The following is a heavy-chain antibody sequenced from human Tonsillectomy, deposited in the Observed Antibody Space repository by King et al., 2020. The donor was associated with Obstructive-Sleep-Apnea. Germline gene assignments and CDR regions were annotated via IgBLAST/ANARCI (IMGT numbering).Heavy chain of an antibody. CDR3: ANPPLHAYGDYEYYYYGMDV. J-gene: IGHJ6*02. D-gene: IGHD4-17*01. CDR2: ISGSGGST. Sequence: VQLVESGGGLVQPGGSLRLSCAASGFTFSSYAMSWVRQAPGKGLEWVSAISGSGGSTYYADSVKGRFTISRDNSKNTLYLQMNSLRAEDTAVYYCANPPLHAYGDYEYYYYGMDVWGHGTTVTVSS. V-gene: IGHV3-23*04. CDR1: GFTFSSYA.